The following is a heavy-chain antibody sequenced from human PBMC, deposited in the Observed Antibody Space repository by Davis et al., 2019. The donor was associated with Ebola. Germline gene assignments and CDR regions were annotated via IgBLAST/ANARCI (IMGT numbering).Heavy chain of an antibody. V-gene: IGHV3-23*01. D-gene: IGHD2-21*01. CDR2: ISGSGGTT. Sequence: GESLKISCVVSGFTFSSYAMSWVRQAPGKGLEWVSAISGSGGTTYYADSVKGRFTISRDNSKNTLYLQMNSLRAEDTAVYYCAKDPPPTETYYYYYMDVWGKGTTVTVSS. CDR3: AKDPPPTETYYYYYMDV. CDR1: GFTFSSYA. J-gene: IGHJ6*03.